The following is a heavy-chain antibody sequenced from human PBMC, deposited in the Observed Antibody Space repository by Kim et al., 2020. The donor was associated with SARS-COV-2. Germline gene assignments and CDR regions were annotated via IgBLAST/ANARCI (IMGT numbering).Heavy chain of an antibody. CDR1: Y. D-gene: IGHD2-2*01. J-gene: IGHJ6*02. CDR3: ARLVRYCSSTSCYNYYYYGMDV. V-gene: IGHV1-2*02. Sequence: YMHWVRQAPGQGLEWMGWINPNSGGTNYAQKFQGRVTMTRDTSISTAYMELSRLRSDDTAVYYCARLVRYCSSTSCYNYYYYGMDVWGQGTKVTV. CDR2: INPNSGGT.